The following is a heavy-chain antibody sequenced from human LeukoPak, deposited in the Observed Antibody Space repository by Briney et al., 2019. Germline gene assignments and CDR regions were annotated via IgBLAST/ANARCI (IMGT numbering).Heavy chain of an antibody. J-gene: IGHJ5*02. CDR3: ARYVVTGHNWFDP. CDR2: MSAYNGNT. Sequence: ASVKVSCKASGYTFTSYGISWVRQAPGQGLEWMGWMSAYNGNTNYAQKFQGRVTVTTDTSTSTAYMELRSLRSDDTAVYYCARYVVTGHNWFDPWGQGTLVTVSS. V-gene: IGHV1-18*01. CDR1: GYTFTSYG. D-gene: IGHD2-21*02.